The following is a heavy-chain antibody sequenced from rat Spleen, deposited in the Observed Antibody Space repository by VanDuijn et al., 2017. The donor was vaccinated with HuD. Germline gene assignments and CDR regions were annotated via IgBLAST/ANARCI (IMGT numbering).Heavy chain of an antibody. CDR2: ISPSGCAT. CDR3: VRQDTSGYSNWFAY. CDR1: GFTFCNSD. D-gene: IGHD4-3*01. J-gene: IGHJ3*01. Sequence: EVQLVESGGDLVQPGRSLKLSCAASGFTFCNSDMAWGRPAPTMGLGWVTSISPSGCATYYRDSVKGLFSVSTGNAKNTLYLQLDSLRSEDTDTHYCVRQDTSGYSNWFAYWGQGTLVTVSS. V-gene: IGHV5S13*01.